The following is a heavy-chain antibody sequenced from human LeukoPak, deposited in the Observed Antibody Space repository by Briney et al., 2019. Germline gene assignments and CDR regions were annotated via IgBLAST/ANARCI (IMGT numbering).Heavy chain of an antibody. Sequence: GGSLRLSCAASGCTFGTYAIHWVRQAPGKGLEYVSAISSNGRITYYADSVKGRFTISRDNSKNILYLQMGSLRTEDTAVYYCARVSGWYWFDNWGQGTLVTVSS. CDR3: ARVSGWYWFDN. CDR1: GCTFGTYA. CDR2: ISSNGRIT. V-gene: IGHV3-64*02. D-gene: IGHD6-19*01. J-gene: IGHJ4*02.